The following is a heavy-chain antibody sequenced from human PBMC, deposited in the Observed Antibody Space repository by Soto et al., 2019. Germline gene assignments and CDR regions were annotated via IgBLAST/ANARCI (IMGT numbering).Heavy chain of an antibody. V-gene: IGHV3-30*03. J-gene: IGHJ4*02. CDR1: GFPFSSYG. D-gene: IGHD6-19*01. Sequence: HPGGSLRLSCATSGFPFSSYGMHWVRQAPGKGLEWVAVISYDGSNKYYADSVKGRFTISRDNAKNSLYLQMNSLRAEDTAVYCRARDGSGWYWGQGILVTVSS. CDR3: ARDGSGWY. CDR2: ISYDGSNK.